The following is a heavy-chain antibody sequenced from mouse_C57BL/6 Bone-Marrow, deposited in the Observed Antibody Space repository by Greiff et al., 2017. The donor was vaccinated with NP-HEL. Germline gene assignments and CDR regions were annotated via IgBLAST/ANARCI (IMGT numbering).Heavy chain of an antibody. V-gene: IGHV1-53*01. CDR1: GYTFTSYW. CDR3: ARDQLLRYRADY. Sequence: QVQLQQPGAELVKPGASVKLSCKASGYTFTSYWMHWVKQRPGQGLEWIGNINPSNGGTNYNEKFKSKATLTVDKSSSTAYMQLSSLTSEDSAVYYCARDQLLRYRADYWGQGTSVTVSS. D-gene: IGHD1-1*01. J-gene: IGHJ4*01. CDR2: INPSNGGT.